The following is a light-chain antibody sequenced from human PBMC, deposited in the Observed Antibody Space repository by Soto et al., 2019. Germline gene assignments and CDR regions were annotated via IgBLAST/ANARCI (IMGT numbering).Light chain of an antibody. CDR1: SSDIGGYKY. Sequence: QSALTQPASVSESPGQSITISCAGTSSDIGGYKYVSWYQQHPDKAPKLMIYEVSNRPSGVSNRFSGSKSGNTASLTISGLQAEDEADYYCAAHADHSAYVFGTGTKVTVL. CDR3: AAHADHSAYV. V-gene: IGLV2-14*01. CDR2: EVS. J-gene: IGLJ1*01.